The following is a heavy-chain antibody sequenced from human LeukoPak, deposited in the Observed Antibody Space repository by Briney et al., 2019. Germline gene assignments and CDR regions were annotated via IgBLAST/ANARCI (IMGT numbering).Heavy chain of an antibody. V-gene: IGHV3-21*01. CDR1: GFTFSSYS. CDR3: ARSAGQWLVPEDY. CDR2: ISSSSSYI. Sequence: PGGSLRLSCAASGFTFSSYSMNWVRQAPGKGLEWVSSISSSSSYIYYADSVKGRFTISRDYAKNSLCLQMNSLRAEDTAVYYCARSAGQWLVPEDYWGQGTLVTVSS. D-gene: IGHD6-19*01. J-gene: IGHJ4*02.